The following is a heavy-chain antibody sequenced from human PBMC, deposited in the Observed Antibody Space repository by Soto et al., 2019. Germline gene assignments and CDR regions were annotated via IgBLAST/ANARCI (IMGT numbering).Heavy chain of an antibody. D-gene: IGHD6-19*01. J-gene: IGHJ6*04. CDR1: GGTFSSYA. CDR3: ARDSVAVAGYYYGMDV. Sequence: SVKVSCKASGGTFSSYAISWVRQAPGQGLEWMGGIIPIFGTANYAQKFQGRVTITADESTSTAYMELSSLRSEDTAVYYCARDSVAVAGYYYGMDVGGKGTTVTVPS. CDR2: IIPIFGTA. V-gene: IGHV1-69*13.